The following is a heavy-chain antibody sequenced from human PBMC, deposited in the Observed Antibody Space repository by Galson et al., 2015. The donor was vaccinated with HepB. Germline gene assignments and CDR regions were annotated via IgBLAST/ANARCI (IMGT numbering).Heavy chain of an antibody. Sequence: FLRLSCAASGFTFADYGMNWVRQAPGKGLEWVSGISWNSGSIGYADSVKGRFTISRDNAKKSLYLQMNSLRAEDTALYYCAKDMRLRYDFWSGYLGYWGQGTLVTVSS. J-gene: IGHJ4*02. CDR3: AKDMRLRYDFWSGYLGY. CDR1: GFTFADYG. D-gene: IGHD3-3*01. CDR2: ISWNSGSI. V-gene: IGHV3-9*01.